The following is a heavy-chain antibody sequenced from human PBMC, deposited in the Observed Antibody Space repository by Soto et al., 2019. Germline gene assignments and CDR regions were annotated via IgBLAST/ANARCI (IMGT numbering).Heavy chain of an antibody. CDR1: GFTFSSYS. V-gene: IGHV3-48*02. J-gene: IGHJ3*02. CDR3: ARDVEGCTNGVCYDAFDI. D-gene: IGHD2-8*01. Sequence: GGSLRLSCAASGFTFSSYSMNWVRQAPGKGLEWVSYISSSSSTIYYADSVKGRFTISRDNAKNSLYLQMNSLRDEDTAVYYCARDVEGCTNGVCYDAFDIWGQGTMVTVSS. CDR2: ISSSSSTI.